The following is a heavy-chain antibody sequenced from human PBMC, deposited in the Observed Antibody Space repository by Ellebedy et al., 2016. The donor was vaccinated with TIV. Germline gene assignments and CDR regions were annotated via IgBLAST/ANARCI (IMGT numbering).Heavy chain of an antibody. V-gene: IGHV1-69*10. CDR1: GGTFSNYA. CDR3: ARVVRLGDLSFNGPSDY. CDR2: IIPILDIA. J-gene: IGHJ4*02. D-gene: IGHD3-16*02. Sequence: AASVKVSCKASGGTFSNYAISWVRQAPGQGLEWMGGIIPILDIANYAQKFQGRVTITADRSTSTAYVEMSSRRSEDTAVYYCARVVRLGDLSFNGPSDYWGQGTLVTVSS.